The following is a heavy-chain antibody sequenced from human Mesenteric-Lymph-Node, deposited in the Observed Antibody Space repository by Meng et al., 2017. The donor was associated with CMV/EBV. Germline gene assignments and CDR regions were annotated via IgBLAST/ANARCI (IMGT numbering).Heavy chain of an antibody. D-gene: IGHD3-16*01. J-gene: IGHJ5*02. CDR3: ARGPGSWGS. V-gene: IGHV4-34*01. CDR1: GRSFSGYY. Sequence: LSLSCSVYGRSFSGYYWSWLRQPPGKGLEWIGEINHSGSPNYNPSLKSRVTISVDTSKNQFSLKLSSVTAADTAVYYCARGPGSWGSWGQGTLVTVSS. CDR2: INHSGSP.